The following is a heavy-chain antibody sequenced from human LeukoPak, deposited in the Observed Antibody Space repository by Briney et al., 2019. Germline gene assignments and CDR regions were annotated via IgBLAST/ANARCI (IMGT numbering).Heavy chain of an antibody. J-gene: IGHJ4*02. D-gene: IGHD3-10*01. Sequence: PSETLSLTCTVSGVSISSSNSYWGWIRQPPGKGLEWIGSIYYSGNTYYNASLKSRVTISVGTSKNQFSLKLTSVTAADTAVYYCARQTGSGLLTLPGGQGTLVTVSS. CDR1: GVSISSSNSY. V-gene: IGHV4-39*01. CDR2: IYYSGNT. CDR3: ARQTGSGLLTLP.